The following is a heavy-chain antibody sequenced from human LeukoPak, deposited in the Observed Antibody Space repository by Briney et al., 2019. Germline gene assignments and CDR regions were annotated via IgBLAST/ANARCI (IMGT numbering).Heavy chain of an antibody. Sequence: GGSLRLSCAASGFTFSGSAMHWVRQASGKGLEWVGRIRSKANSYTTAYAASVKGRFTISRDDSKNTAYLQMNSLETEDTAVYYCTRHGMGELSPGAFDIWGQGTMVTVSS. V-gene: IGHV3-73*01. D-gene: IGHD3-16*02. CDR3: TRHGMGELSPGAFDI. J-gene: IGHJ3*02. CDR1: GFTFSGSA. CDR2: IRSKANSYTT.